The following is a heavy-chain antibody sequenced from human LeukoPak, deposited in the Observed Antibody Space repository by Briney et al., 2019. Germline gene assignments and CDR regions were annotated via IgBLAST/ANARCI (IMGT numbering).Heavy chain of an antibody. CDR1: GYTFTNYW. J-gene: IGHJ6*02. D-gene: IGHD2-2*01. CDR3: ARHHCTSTSCYPYYYYAMEV. Sequence: PGESLKTSCKGSGYTFTNYWIGWVRQMPGKGLEWMGIIFPGDSDTRYSPSFQGQVTISVDKSISTAYLQWSSLKASDTAIYYCARHHCTSTSCYPYYYYAMEVWGPGTKVTVSS. V-gene: IGHV5-51*01. CDR2: IFPGDSDT.